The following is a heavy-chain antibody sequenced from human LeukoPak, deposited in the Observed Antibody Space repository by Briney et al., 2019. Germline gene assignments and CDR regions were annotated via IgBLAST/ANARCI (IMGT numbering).Heavy chain of an antibody. CDR1: GGSFNDYF. Sequence: SETLSLSCAVSGGSFNDYFWSWIRQAPGKGLESIGEINKSGGANYNPSLVSRATISIDTSRNQFSLKVNSMTAADTAVYYCARGGDFLTGYYYFEYWGQGSLVTVSA. D-gene: IGHD3-9*01. V-gene: IGHV4-34*01. CDR2: INKSGGA. J-gene: IGHJ4*02. CDR3: ARGGDFLTGYYYFEY.